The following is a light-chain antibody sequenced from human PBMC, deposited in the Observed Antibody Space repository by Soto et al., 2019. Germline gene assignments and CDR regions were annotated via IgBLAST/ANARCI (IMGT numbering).Light chain of an antibody. J-gene: IGKJ2*01. CDR2: SAS. V-gene: IGKV3-15*01. Sequence: EVVMTQSPATLSVSPGDRATLSCRASQSVDTNVVWYQQKPGQPPRLLVHSASIRGTGVPARFTGIGSGTDFTLTISGLQSDDVAISYCHQHYNWPPYTFGQGTRLQIK. CDR3: HQHYNWPPYT. CDR1: QSVDTN.